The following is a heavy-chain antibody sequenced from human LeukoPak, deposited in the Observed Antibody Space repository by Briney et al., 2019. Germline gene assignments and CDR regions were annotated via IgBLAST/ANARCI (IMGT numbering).Heavy chain of an antibody. J-gene: IGHJ4*02. CDR3: AKDRDSYGLFDY. CDR2: ISYDGSNK. Sequence: GGSLRLSCAASEFTFTNNDMNWVRQAPGKGLEWVAVISYDGSNKYYADSVKGRFTISRDDSKNTLYLQMNSLRAEDTAVYYCAKDRDSYGLFDYWGQGTLVTVSS. D-gene: IGHD5-18*01. V-gene: IGHV3-30*18. CDR1: EFTFTNND.